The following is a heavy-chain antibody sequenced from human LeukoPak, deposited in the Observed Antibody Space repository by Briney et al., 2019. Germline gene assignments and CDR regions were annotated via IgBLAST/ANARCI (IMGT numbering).Heavy chain of an antibody. D-gene: IGHD1-26*01. Sequence: GGSLRLSCAASGFTFSSHLMHWVRQAPGKGLVWVSRISSDGTYTNYADSVRGRFTISRDNAKNTLYLQMNGLRAEDTAVYYCARGPGSSGGYYVGVFWGQGTLVTVSS. V-gene: IGHV3-74*01. CDR3: ARGPGSSGGYYVGVF. J-gene: IGHJ4*02. CDR1: GFTFSSHL. CDR2: ISSDGTYT.